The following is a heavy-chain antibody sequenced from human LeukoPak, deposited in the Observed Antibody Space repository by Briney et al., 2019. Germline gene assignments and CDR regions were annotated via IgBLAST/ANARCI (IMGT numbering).Heavy chain of an antibody. J-gene: IGHJ4*02. CDR1: GFTFSSYA. V-gene: IGHV3-48*03. D-gene: IGHD3-22*01. CDR2: ISSSGSTI. CDR3: ASAPELARYYYDSSGYRFDY. Sequence: GGSLRLSCAASGFTFSSYAMSWVRQAPGKGLEWVSYISSSGSTIYYADSVKGRFTISRDNAKNSLYLQMNSLRAEDTAVYYCASAPELARYYYDSSGYRFDYWGQGTLVTVSS.